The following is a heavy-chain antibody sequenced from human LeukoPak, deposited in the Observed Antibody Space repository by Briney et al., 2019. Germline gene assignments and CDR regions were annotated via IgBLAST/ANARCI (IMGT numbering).Heavy chain of an antibody. CDR1: GFTFSSYA. CDR2: ISYDGSNK. D-gene: IGHD2-2*01. V-gene: IGHV3-30-3*01. Sequence: GRSLRLSCAASGFTFSSYAMHWVRQAPGKGLEWVAVISYDGSNKYYADSVKGRFTISRDNAKSSLYLQMNDLRAEDTAVYYCVRHGDTDSCLANWGQGTLVTVSS. J-gene: IGHJ4*02. CDR3: VRHGDTDSCLAN.